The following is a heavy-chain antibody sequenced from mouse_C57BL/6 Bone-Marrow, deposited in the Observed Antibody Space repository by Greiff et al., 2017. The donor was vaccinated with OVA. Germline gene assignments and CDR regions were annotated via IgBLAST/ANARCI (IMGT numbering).Heavy chain of an antibody. J-gene: IGHJ1*03. CDR3: ARNFDYYYGSSRYFDV. CDR1: GFSLTSYG. V-gene: IGHV2-2*01. Sequence: VQVVESGPGLVQPSQSLSIPCTVSGFSLTSYGVHWVRQSPGPGLEWLGVIWSGGSTDYNAAFISRLSISKDNSKSQVFFKMNSLQADDTAIYYCARNFDYYYGSSRYFDVWGTGTTVTVSS. D-gene: IGHD1-1*01. CDR2: IWSGGST.